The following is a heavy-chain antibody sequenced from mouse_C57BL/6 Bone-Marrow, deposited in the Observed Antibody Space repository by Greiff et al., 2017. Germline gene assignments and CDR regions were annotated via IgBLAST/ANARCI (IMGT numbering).Heavy chain of an antibody. CDR1: GYTFSSYW. CDR2: ICPGGSYT. D-gene: IGHD1-1*01. V-gene: IGHV5-6*01. CDR3: ARGGGVATYSMDY. J-gene: IGHJ4*01. Sequence: EVQLQESGGDLVKPGASLKLSCTASGYTFSSYWMYWVRQTPGKGLEWVATICPGGSYTYYPDSVKGRVTISRDNANNTLYLQISSLKSEDSAVYYCARGGGVATYSMDYWGQGTSVTVSS.